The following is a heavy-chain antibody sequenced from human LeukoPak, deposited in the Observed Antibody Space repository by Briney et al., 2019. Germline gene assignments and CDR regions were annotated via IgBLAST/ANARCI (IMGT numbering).Heavy chain of an antibody. CDR3: ARDAPIWSDYFGVLV. Sequence: PSETLSLTCAVYGGSFSGYYWSWIRQPPGKGLEWIGEINHSGSTNYNPSLKSRVTISVDTSKNQFSLKLSSVTAADTAVYYCARDAPIWSDYFGVLVWGQGTTVTVSS. J-gene: IGHJ6*02. CDR2: INHSGST. V-gene: IGHV4-34*01. CDR1: GGSFSGYY. D-gene: IGHD3-3*01.